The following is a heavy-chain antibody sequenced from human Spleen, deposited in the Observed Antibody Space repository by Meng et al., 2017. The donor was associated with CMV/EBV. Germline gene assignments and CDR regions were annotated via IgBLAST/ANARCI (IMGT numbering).Heavy chain of an antibody. Sequence: GESLKISCAASGFTFSSHSMNWVRQAPGKGLEWVSSISSSSSYKHYADSVKGRFTISRDNAKNSLYLQMNSLRAEDTAVYYCARDIVVVPAATRYYYYGMDVWGQGTTVTVSS. CDR1: GFTFSSHS. CDR3: ARDIVVVPAATRYYYYGMDV. J-gene: IGHJ6*02. CDR2: ISSSSSYK. D-gene: IGHD2-2*01. V-gene: IGHV3-21*01.